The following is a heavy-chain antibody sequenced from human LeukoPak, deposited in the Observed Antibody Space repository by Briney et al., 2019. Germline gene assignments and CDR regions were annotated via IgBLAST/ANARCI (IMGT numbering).Heavy chain of an antibody. J-gene: IGHJ4*02. CDR2: ISGDGSMT. CDR1: GFTPEDFG. V-gene: IGHV3-43*02. CDR3: AKDAPYNGRVFDS. Sequence: GGSLRLSCGGFGFTPEDFGMHWVRQRPGKGLEWVSLISGDGSMTHYVDSVKGRFTISRDNTKNSLYLQMNSLRTEDTAFYYCAKDAPYNGRVFDSWGQGTLVTVSS. D-gene: IGHD5-12*01.